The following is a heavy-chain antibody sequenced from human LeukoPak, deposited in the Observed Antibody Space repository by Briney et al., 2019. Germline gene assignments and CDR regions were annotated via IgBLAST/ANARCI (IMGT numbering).Heavy chain of an antibody. Sequence: GGSLRLSCAASGFTFSSYAMTWIRQAPGKGLEWVSYISNGSTYTGYAASVKGRFTISRDNAKNSLYLQMNSLRAEDTAVYYCSRVSSDSSNWYPTFDYWGQGSLVTVSS. CDR1: GFTFSSYA. CDR2: ISNGSTYT. V-gene: IGHV3-21*04. CDR3: SRVSSDSSNWYPTFDY. J-gene: IGHJ4*02. D-gene: IGHD6-13*01.